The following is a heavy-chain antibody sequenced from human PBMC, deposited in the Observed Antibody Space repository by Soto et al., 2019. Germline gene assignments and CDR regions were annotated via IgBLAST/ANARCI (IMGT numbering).Heavy chain of an antibody. D-gene: IGHD3-10*01. Sequence: QVQLVQSGAEVKKPGASVKVACRASGYTFTSFDINWVRQATGQGLEWMGRMNPSSGNTDYAQKFQGRVTMTRDPPIRTAYMELSSLRSEDTAVYYCARTRSGSYLWGQGTLVTVSS. J-gene: IGHJ5*02. CDR3: ARTRSGSYL. CDR1: GYTFTSFD. CDR2: MNPSSGNT. V-gene: IGHV1-8*01.